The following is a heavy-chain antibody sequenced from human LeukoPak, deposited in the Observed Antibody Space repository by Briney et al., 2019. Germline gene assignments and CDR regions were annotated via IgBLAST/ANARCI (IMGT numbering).Heavy chain of an antibody. Sequence: PGGSLRLSCAASGFTFSSYAMHWVRQAPGKGLEWVAVISYDGSNKYYADSVKGRFTISRDNSKNTRYLQMNSLRAEDTAVYYCARDFDYWGQGTLVTVSS. CDR2: ISYDGSNK. J-gene: IGHJ4*02. CDR3: ARDFDY. CDR1: GFTFSSYA. V-gene: IGHV3-30*04.